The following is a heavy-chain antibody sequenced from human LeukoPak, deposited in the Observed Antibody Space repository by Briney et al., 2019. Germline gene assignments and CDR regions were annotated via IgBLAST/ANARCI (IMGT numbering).Heavy chain of an antibody. D-gene: IGHD3-22*01. CDR1: GFTFSSYA. Sequence: PGGSLRLSCAASGFTFSSYAMSWVRQAPGKGLERVSAISGSGGSTYYVDSVKGRFTISRDNSKNTLYLQMNSLRAEDTAVYYCAKDIQYYYDSSGYCHFDYWGQGTLVTVSS. V-gene: IGHV3-23*01. J-gene: IGHJ4*02. CDR3: AKDIQYYYDSSGYCHFDY. CDR2: ISGSGGST.